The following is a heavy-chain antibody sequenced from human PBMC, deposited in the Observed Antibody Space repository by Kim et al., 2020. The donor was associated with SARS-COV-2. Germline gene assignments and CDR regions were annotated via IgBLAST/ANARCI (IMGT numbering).Heavy chain of an antibody. Sequence: GGSLRLSCAASGFSFSSYWMHWVRQAPGKGLVWVSRMNSDGTTRDYADSVKGRFTISRDNAKNTLYLQMNSLRAEDAAMYYCTRGGSIFWGGLSCDP. CDR2: MNSDGTTR. J-gene: IGHJ5*02. D-gene: IGHD3-9*01. V-gene: IGHV3-74*01. CDR3: TRGGSIFWGGLSCDP. CDR1: GFSFSSYW.